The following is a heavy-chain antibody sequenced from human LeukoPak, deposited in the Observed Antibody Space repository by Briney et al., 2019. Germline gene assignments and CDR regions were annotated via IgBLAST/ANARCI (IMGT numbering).Heavy chain of an antibody. CDR2: ISSSSSYT. J-gene: IGHJ6*02. CDR1: GFTFSDYY. V-gene: IGHV3-11*05. D-gene: IGHD2-15*01. Sequence: PGESLRLSCAASGFTFSDYYMSWIRQAPGKGLEWVSYISSSSSYTNYADSVKGRFTISRDNAKNSLYLQMNSLRAEDTAVYYCARDGYCSGGSCSSTYYYYGMDVWGQGTTVTVSS. CDR3: ARDGYCSGGSCSSTYYYYGMDV.